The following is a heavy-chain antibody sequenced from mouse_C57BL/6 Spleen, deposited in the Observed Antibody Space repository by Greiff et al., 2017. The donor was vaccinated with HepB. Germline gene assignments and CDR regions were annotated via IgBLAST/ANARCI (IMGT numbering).Heavy chain of an antibody. CDR1: GYTFTSYW. J-gene: IGHJ1*03. CDR2: IDPNSGGT. CDR3: ARQVRDGNYVGWYFDV. D-gene: IGHD2-1*01. V-gene: IGHV1-72*01. Sequence: QVQLQQPGAELVKPGASVKLSCKASGYTFTSYWMHWVKQRPGRGLEWIGRIDPNSGGTKYNEKFKSKATLTVDKPSSTAYMQLSSLTSEDSAVYYCARQVRDGNYVGWYFDVWGTGTTVTVSS.